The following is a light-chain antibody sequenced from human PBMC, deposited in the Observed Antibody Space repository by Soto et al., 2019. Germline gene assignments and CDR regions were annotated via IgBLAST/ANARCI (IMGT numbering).Light chain of an antibody. V-gene: IGKV1-39*01. CDR3: PQSYSIFRT. J-gene: IGKJ5*01. CDR1: QRISSY. Sequence: QMSQSPSALSASVGDRVTITCRASQRISSYLNWYQQKPGKAPKLLIYAASNLQSGVPSRFSGSGSGTDFTLTISSLQPEDFATYYCPQSYSIFRTFGQGTRLEIK. CDR2: AAS.